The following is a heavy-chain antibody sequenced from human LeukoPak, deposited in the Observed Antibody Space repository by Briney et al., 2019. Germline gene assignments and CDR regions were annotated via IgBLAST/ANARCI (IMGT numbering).Heavy chain of an antibody. V-gene: IGHV4-34*01. CDR3: ARDFCSGGSCYSYFHY. J-gene: IGHJ4*02. D-gene: IGHD2-15*01. CDR1: GGSFSGYY. CDR2: INHSGST. Sequence: SETLSLTCAAYGGSFSGYYWSWIRQPPGKGLEWIGEINHSGSTNYNPSLKSRVTISVDTSKNQFSLKLSSVTAADTAVYYCARDFCSGGSCYSYFHYWGQGTLVTVSS.